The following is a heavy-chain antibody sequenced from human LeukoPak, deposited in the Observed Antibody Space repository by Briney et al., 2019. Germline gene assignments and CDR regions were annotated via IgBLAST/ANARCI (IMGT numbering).Heavy chain of an antibody. J-gene: IGHJ4*02. CDR1: GGSISSSSYY. D-gene: IGHD6-19*01. CDR3: TQSSGWTEY. CDR2: IYYSGST. V-gene: IGHV4-39*01. Sequence: SETLSLTCTVSGGSISSSSYYWGWISPPPGKGLEWIGSIYYSGSTYYNPSLKSRVTISVDTSKNQFSLKLSSVTAADTAVYYCTQSSGWTEYWGQGTLVTVSS.